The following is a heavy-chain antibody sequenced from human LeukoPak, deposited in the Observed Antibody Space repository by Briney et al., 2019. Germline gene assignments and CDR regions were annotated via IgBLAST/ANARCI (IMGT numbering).Heavy chain of an antibody. D-gene: IGHD2-2*01. V-gene: IGHV4-39*01. CDR2: IYDSGST. Sequence: SETLSLTCTVSGGSIRSSYYYWGWIRQPPGKGLEWIGSIYDSGSTYYNPSLKSRVTISVDTSKNQFSLKLSSVTAADTAVYYCARSRVVPAAIRYYYYGMDVWGQGTTVTVSS. CDR3: ARSRVVPAAIRYYYYGMDV. CDR1: GGSIRSSYYY. J-gene: IGHJ6*02.